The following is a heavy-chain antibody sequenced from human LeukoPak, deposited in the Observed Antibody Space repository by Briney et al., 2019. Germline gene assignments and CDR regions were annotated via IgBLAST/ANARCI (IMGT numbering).Heavy chain of an antibody. Sequence: SETLSLTCAVYGGPFRGYYWAWSRSPPGKGWEWLGEINLRGSPNYNPSPKSRVTISVDTSKNQFSLKLSSVTAADTAVYYCARRSWYYGSGSYSEASFYYYYMDVWGKGTTVTISS. CDR3: ARRSWYYGSGSYSEASFYYYYMDV. D-gene: IGHD3-10*01. J-gene: IGHJ6*03. V-gene: IGHV4-34*01. CDR1: GGPFRGYY. CDR2: INLRGSP.